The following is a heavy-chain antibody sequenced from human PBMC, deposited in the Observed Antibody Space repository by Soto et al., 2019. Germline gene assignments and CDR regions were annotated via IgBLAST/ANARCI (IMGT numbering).Heavy chain of an antibody. Sequence: QVQLVQSGAEVKKPGSSVKVSCKASGGTFSSYAISWVRQAPGQGLEWMGEIIPIFGTANYAQKFQGRVTITADESMSIXDMELSSLRSEDTAVYYCARDRGPSSGYYPYWFDPWGQGTLVTVSS. CDR1: GGTFSSYA. CDR2: IIPIFGTA. D-gene: IGHD3-22*01. CDR3: ARDRGPSSGYYPYWFDP. J-gene: IGHJ5*02. V-gene: IGHV1-69*12.